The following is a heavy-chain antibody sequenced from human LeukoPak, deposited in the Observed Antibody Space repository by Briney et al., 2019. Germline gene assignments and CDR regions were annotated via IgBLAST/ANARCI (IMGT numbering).Heavy chain of an antibody. D-gene: IGHD3-22*01. V-gene: IGHV3-30*04. CDR3: AKDIPYYYDSNGYRPTLDAFDI. J-gene: IGHJ3*02. CDR2: ISYDGSNK. Sequence: GGSLRLSCAASGFTFSSYVMHWVRQAPGKGLEWVAIISYDGSNKYYADSVKGRFTISRDNSKDTLYLQMNSLRVEDTAVYYCAKDIPYYYDSNGYRPTLDAFDIWGQGTMVIVSS. CDR1: GFTFSSYV.